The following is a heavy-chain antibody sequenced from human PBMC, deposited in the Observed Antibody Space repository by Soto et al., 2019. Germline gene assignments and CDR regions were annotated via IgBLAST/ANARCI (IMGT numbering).Heavy chain of an antibody. CDR2: INPNSGGT. Sequence: ASVKVSCKASGYTFTGYYMHWVRQAPGQGLEWMGWINPNSGGTNYAQKFQGWVTMTRDTSISTAYMELSRLRSDDTAVYYCARASCSGGSCYNNFDYWGQGTLVTVSS. V-gene: IGHV1-2*04. D-gene: IGHD2-15*01. CDR3: ARASCSGGSCYNNFDY. CDR1: GYTFTGYY. J-gene: IGHJ4*02.